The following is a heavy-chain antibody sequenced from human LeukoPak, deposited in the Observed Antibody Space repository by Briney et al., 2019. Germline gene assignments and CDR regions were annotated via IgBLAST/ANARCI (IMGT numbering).Heavy chain of an antibody. J-gene: IGHJ6*02. D-gene: IGHD6-13*01. Sequence: GWSLRLSCAASGFTVSSNYMSWVRQAPGKGLEWVSVIYSVGSTYYADSVKGRFTISRHNSKNTLYLQMNSLRAEDTAVYYCARDGGVAAAGRPNYGMDVWGQGTTVTVSS. V-gene: IGHV3-53*04. CDR3: ARDGGVAAAGRPNYGMDV. CDR1: GFTVSSNY. CDR2: IYSVGST.